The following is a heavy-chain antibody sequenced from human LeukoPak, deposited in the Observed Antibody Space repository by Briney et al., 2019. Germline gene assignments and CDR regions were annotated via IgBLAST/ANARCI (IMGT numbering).Heavy chain of an antibody. CDR1: GGSISSYY. V-gene: IGHV4-4*07. D-gene: IGHD2-21*02. CDR2: IYTSGST. Sequence: SETLSLTCTVSGGSISSYYWSWIRQPAGKGLEWIGRIYTSGSTNYNPSLKSRVTISVDKSKNQFSLKLSSVTAADTAVYYCASDLAYCGGDCPFNWFDPWGQGTLVTVSS. J-gene: IGHJ5*02. CDR3: ASDLAYCGGDCPFNWFDP.